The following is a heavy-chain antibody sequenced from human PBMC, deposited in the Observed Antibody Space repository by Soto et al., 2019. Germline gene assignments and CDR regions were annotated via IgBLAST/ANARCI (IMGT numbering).Heavy chain of an antibody. V-gene: IGHV2-5*02. CDR1: GFSLSTSGVG. CDR3: AHVRRPDYCSSTSCSYNWFDP. CDR2: IYWDDDK. J-gene: IGHJ5*02. D-gene: IGHD2-2*01. Sequence: SGPTLVNPTQTLTLTCTFSGFSLSTSGVGVGWIRQPPGKALEWLALIYWDDDKRYSPSLKSRLTITKDTSKNQVVLTMTNMDPVDTATYYCAHVRRPDYCSSTSCSYNWFDPWGQGTLVTVSS.